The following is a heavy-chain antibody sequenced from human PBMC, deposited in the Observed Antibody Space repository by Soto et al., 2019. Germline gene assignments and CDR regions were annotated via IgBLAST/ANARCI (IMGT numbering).Heavy chain of an antibody. D-gene: IGHD2-2*01. Sequence: EVQLLESGGGLVQPGGSLRLSCAGSGFTFINYAMNWVRQAPGKGLEWVSSISGGGDATFFAYSVRGRFTISRDNSKNTVTLQMNRLGVDDTAVYYCARRILGSTSFPNYWYFDLWGRGTLVTGSS. CDR2: ISGGGDAT. CDR1: GFTFINYA. J-gene: IGHJ2*01. CDR3: ARRILGSTSFPNYWYFDL. V-gene: IGHV3-23*01.